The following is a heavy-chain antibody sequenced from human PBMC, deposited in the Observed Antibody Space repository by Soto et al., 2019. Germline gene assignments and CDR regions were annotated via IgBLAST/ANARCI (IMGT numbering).Heavy chain of an antibody. CDR3: ARGLASLPVFAFDV. D-gene: IGHD3-3*02. Sequence: QMTLKESGPTLVNPTQTLTLTCSYSGFSLSTSGVGVGWVRQPPGKALEWLALIYWSGDEHYRPSLKSRLTITKDTSKNQVVLIMTNMDPMDTATYYCARGLASLPVFAFDVWGQGTTVTVSS. CDR1: GFSLSTSGVG. J-gene: IGHJ3*01. V-gene: IGHV2-5*01. CDR2: IYWSGDE.